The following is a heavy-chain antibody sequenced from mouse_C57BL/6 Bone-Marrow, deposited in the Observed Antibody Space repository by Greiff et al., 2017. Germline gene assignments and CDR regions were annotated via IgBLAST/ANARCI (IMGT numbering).Heavy chain of an antibody. D-gene: IGHD1-1*01. V-gene: IGHV1-52*01. CDR3: ARRGYGSSYDAMDY. Sequence: VQLQQPGAELVRPGSSVKLSCKASGYTFTSYWMHWVKQRPIQGLEWIGNIDPSDSETHYNQKFKDKATLTADKSSSTAYMQLSSLTSEDSAVYYCARRGYGSSYDAMDYWGQGTSVTVSS. J-gene: IGHJ4*01. CDR1: GYTFTSYW. CDR2: IDPSDSET.